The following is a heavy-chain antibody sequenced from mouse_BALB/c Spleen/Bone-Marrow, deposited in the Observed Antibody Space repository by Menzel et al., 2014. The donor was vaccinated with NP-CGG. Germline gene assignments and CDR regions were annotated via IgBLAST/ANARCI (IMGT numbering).Heavy chain of an antibody. J-gene: IGHJ1*01. Sequence: EVKLMESGPELVKPGASVKISCKASGYTFTDYNMHWVKQSHGKSLEWIGFIYPYNGGTGYNQKFKSKATLTVDNSSSTANMELRSLTSEDSAVYYCARELSWYFDVWGAGTTVTVSS. D-gene: IGHD1-1*02. V-gene: IGHV1S29*02. CDR1: GYTFTDYN. CDR3: ARELSWYFDV. CDR2: IYPYNGGT.